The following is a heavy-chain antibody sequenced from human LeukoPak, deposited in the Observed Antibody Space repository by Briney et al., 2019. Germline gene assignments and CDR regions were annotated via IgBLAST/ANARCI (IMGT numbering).Heavy chain of an antibody. CDR2: INHSGST. CDR1: GGSFSGYY. D-gene: IGHD6-19*01. Sequence: PSETLSLTCAVYGGSFSGYYWSWIRQPPGKGLEWIGEINHSGSTNYNPSLKSRVTISVDTSKNQFSLKLSSVTAADTAVYYCARRAAVAGTTWYDYWGQGTLVTVSS. CDR3: ARRAAVAGTTWYDY. V-gene: IGHV4-34*01. J-gene: IGHJ4*02.